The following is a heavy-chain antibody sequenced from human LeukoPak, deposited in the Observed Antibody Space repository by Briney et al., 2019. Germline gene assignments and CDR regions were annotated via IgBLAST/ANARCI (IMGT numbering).Heavy chain of an antibody. D-gene: IGHD3-10*01. Sequence: SQTLSLTCAVSGGSISSGGYSWSWIRQPPGKGLEWIGYIYHSGSTYYNPSLKSRVTISVDRSKNQFSLKLSSVTAADTAVYYCARAAAGGFGDFDYWGQGTLVTVSS. J-gene: IGHJ4*02. CDR2: IYHSGST. CDR3: ARAAAGGFGDFDY. V-gene: IGHV4-30-2*01. CDR1: GGSISSGGYS.